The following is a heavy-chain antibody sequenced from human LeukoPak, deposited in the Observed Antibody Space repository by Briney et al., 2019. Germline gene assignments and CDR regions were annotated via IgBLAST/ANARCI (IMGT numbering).Heavy chain of an antibody. Sequence: GGSLRLSCAASGLTVSSTYMSWVRQAPGKGLEWVSVIYSDGSTYYADYVKGRFTISRDNSKNTMYLQMNSLRAEDTAVYFCARRPDYGGTPTFDYWGQGTLVTVSS. CDR1: GLTVSSTY. D-gene: IGHD4-23*01. CDR3: ARRPDYGGTPTFDY. J-gene: IGHJ4*02. CDR2: IYSDGST. V-gene: IGHV3-66*01.